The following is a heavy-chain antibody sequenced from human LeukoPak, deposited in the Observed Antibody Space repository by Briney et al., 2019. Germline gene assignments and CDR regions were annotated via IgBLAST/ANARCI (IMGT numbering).Heavy chain of an antibody. CDR3: ARYSTHYYDSSGYSEPDAFDI. CDR2: IKQEGSEK. V-gene: IGHV3-7*01. Sequence: GGSLRLSCAASGFTFSSYWMSWVRQAPGKVREWVAYIKQEGSEKYYVGSVKGRFTISRDNAKNSLYLQMNSLRAADTAVYYCARYSTHYYDSSGYSEPDAFDIWGQGTMVTVSS. D-gene: IGHD3-22*01. J-gene: IGHJ3*02. CDR1: GFTFSSYW.